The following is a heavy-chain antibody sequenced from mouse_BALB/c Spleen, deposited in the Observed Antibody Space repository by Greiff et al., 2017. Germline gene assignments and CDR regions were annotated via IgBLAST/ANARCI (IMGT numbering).Heavy chain of an antibody. CDR3: ARRGDYYAMDY. J-gene: IGHJ4*01. V-gene: IGHV1S137*01. CDR1: GFTFTDYA. CDR2: ISTYYGDA. Sequence: LQESGAELVRPGVSVKLSCKGSGFTFTDYAMSWVNQSHAKSLEWIGVISTYYGDACYNQNFKGKSTMTVDNSSSTAYMELARLTSEDSAIYYCARRGDYYAMDYWGQGTSVTVSS.